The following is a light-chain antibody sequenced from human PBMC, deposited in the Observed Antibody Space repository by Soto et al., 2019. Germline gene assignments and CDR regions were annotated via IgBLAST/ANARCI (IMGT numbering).Light chain of an antibody. V-gene: IGLV1-40*01. CDR2: GTS. CDR1: SSNIGAGYD. CDR3: QSYYSSLSYV. Sequence: QPVLTQPPSVSGAPGQRVTISCTGSSSNIGAGYDVHWYQQLPGTAPKLLIYGTSNRPSGVPDRFSGSKSGISASLAITGLQAEDEADYYCQSYYSSLSYVVGNGTKLTVL. J-gene: IGLJ1*01.